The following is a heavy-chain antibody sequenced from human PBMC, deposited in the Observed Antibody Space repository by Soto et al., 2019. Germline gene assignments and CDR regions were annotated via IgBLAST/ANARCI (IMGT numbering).Heavy chain of an antibody. D-gene: IGHD2-2*01. Sequence: EVQLVESGGGLVQPGGSLRLSGAASGFTFSSYWMSWVRQAPGRGLEWMANIKYDGSEKYYVDSVKGRLTISRDNAKNSLYLQMNSLRAEDTAVYYCASSPHKASRPDYWGKGTLVTVSS. CDR3: ASSPHKASRPDY. CDR1: GFTFSSYW. CDR2: IKYDGSEK. V-gene: IGHV3-7*03. J-gene: IGHJ4*02.